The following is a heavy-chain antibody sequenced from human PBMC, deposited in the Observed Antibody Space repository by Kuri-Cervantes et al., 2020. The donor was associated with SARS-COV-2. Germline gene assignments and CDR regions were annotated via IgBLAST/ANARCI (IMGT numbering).Heavy chain of an antibody. J-gene: IGHJ5*02. CDR1: GASISSSSYY. CDR2: IYYSGST. Sequence: SETLSLTCTVSGASISSSSYYWGWIRQPPGKGLEWIGSIYYSGSTYYNPSLKSRVTISVDTSKNQFSLKLSSVTAADTAVYYCARLHRAQIWFDPWGQGTLVTVSS. CDR3: ARLHRAQIWFDP. V-gene: IGHV4-39*01.